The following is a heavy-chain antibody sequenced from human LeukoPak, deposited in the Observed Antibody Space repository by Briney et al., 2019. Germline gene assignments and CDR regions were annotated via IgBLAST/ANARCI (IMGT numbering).Heavy chain of an antibody. J-gene: IGHJ5*02. CDR1: GYSFTSYW. CDR3: ARHKIMVRGVMEGFAP. V-gene: IGHV5-51*01. CDR2: IYPGDSDT. D-gene: IGHD3-10*01. Sequence: GESLKISCKGSGYSFTSYWIGWVRQMPGKGLEWMGIIYPGDSDTRYSPSFQGQVTISADKSISTAYLQWSSLKASDTAMYYCARHKIMVRGVMEGFAPWGQGTLVTVSS.